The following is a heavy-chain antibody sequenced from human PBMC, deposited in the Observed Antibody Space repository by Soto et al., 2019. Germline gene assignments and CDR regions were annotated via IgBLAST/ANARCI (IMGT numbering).Heavy chain of an antibody. J-gene: IGHJ6*02. D-gene: IGHD6-6*01. CDR1: GFTFSSYG. CDR3: ARSLSSIAARPSYYYYGMAV. Sequence: QVQLVESGGGVVQPGRSLRLSCAASGFTFSSYGMHWVRQAPGKGLEWVAVIWYDGSNKYYADSVKGRFTISRDNSKNTRYLQMNSLRAEDTAVSYCARSLSSIAARPSYYYYGMAVWGQGTTVTVSS. CDR2: IWYDGSNK. V-gene: IGHV3-33*01.